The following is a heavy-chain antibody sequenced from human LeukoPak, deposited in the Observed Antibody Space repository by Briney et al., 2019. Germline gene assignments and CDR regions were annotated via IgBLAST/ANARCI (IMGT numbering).Heavy chain of an antibody. CDR1: GFTFSSYG. J-gene: IGHJ4*02. V-gene: IGHV3-33*01. D-gene: IGHD4-17*01. CDR2: IWYDGSNK. CDR3: ARDEGHHDYGDPLDY. Sequence: GGSLRLSCAASGFTFSSYGMHWVRQAPGKGLEWVAVIWYDGSNKYYADSVKGRFTISRDNSKNTLYLQMNSLRAEDTAVYYCARDEGHHDYGDPLDYWGQGTLVTVSS.